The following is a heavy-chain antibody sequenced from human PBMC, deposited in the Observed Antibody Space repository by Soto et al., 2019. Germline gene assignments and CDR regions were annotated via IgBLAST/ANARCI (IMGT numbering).Heavy chain of an antibody. J-gene: IGHJ4*02. CDR2: IIPIFGTA. CDR1: GVTFSRYA. Sequence: AVKVSCKASGVTFSRYAISWVRQAPGQGLEWMGGIIPIFGTANYAQKFQGRVTITADESTSTAYMELSSLRSEDTAVYYCARGLVEMASPLDYWGQGTLVTVSS. CDR3: ARGLVEMASPLDY. V-gene: IGHV1-69*13. D-gene: IGHD2-2*01.